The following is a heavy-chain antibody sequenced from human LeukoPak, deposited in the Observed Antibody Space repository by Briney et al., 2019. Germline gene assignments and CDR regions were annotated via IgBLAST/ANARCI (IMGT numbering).Heavy chain of an antibody. CDR3: ARDGAAAGTDYLDY. CDR1: GFTFSSYW. V-gene: IGHV3-74*01. Sequence: GGSLRLSCAASGFTFSSYWMHWVRQAPGKGLVWVSRINKDGSSTSYADSVKGRFTISRDNTKNTLFLQMNSLRAEDTAVYYCARDGAAAGTDYLDYRGQRALVTVSS. D-gene: IGHD6-13*01. CDR2: INKDGSST. J-gene: IGHJ4*02.